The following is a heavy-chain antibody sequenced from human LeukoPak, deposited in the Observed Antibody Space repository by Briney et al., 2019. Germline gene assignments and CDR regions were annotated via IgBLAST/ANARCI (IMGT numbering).Heavy chain of an antibody. D-gene: IGHD1-1*01. CDR2: FDPKDGDT. J-gene: IGHJ6*03. V-gene: IGHV1-24*01. CDR1: GYTLTELS. Sequence: ASVKVSCKVSGYTLTELSVHWVRQAPGKGLKWMGNFDPKDGDTIYAQRFQGRVTMTEDTSTHTAYMELSSLRSEDTAVYYCARLLSGGTYYMDVWGKGTTVTISS. CDR3: ARLLSGGTYYMDV.